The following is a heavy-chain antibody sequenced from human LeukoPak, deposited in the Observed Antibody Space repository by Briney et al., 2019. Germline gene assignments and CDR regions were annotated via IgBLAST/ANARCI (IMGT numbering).Heavy chain of an antibody. Sequence: PGGSLRLSCAASGLTFSSYWMSWVRQASGKGLEWVADVKEDGSEKYYVDSVKGRFTISRDNAKNSLYLQMNSLRAEDTAVYYCALNPDYYGSGSFDYWGQGTLVTVSS. D-gene: IGHD3-10*01. CDR2: VKEDGSEK. CDR3: ALNPDYYGSGSFDY. CDR1: GLTFSSYW. V-gene: IGHV3-7*01. J-gene: IGHJ4*02.